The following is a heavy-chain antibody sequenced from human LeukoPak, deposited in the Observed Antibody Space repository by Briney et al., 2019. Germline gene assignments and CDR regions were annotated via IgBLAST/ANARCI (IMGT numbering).Heavy chain of an antibody. CDR1: GFTFSSYA. CDR2: ITNSGENT. CDR3: AKGRGFRVWDPWDN. D-gene: IGHD3-16*01. V-gene: IGHV3-23*01. Sequence: GGSLRLSCAASGFTFSSYAMNWVRQAPGKGLEWVSGITNSGENTYYADSVKGRFTISRDNSKNTLFLEMNSLRVEDTAVYYCAKGRGFRVWDPWDNWGQGTLITVSS. J-gene: IGHJ4*02.